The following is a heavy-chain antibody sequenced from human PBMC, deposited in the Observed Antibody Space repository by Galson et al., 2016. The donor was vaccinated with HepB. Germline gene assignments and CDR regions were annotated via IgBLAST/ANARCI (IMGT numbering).Heavy chain of an antibody. D-gene: IGHD2-15*01. Sequence: SVKVSCKASGYTFISYDVNWVRQATGQGLEWMGWLNPDTGNTGYAQKFQGRVTMTRNTSINTAYMELRSLASDDTAVYYCARVGYFSGVGCYPLQQHYHYNLFDPWGQGTLVTVSS. CDR3: ARVGYFSGVGCYPLQQHYHYNLFDP. J-gene: IGHJ5*02. CDR2: LNPDTGNT. V-gene: IGHV1-8*01. CDR1: GYTFISYD.